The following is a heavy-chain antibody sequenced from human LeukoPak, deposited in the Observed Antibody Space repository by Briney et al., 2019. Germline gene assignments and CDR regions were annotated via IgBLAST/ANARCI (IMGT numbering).Heavy chain of an antibody. CDR2: IIPIYGTA. D-gene: IGHD2-2*02. V-gene: IGHV1-69*13. Sequence: SVKVSCKASGGTFSSYAISWVRQAPGQGLERRGGIIPIYGTANYAQKFQGRVTITADESTSTAYMELSSLRSEDTAVYYCARSKVPGYCSSTSCYTQNWFYPRGQGTLVTVSS. CDR3: ARSKVPGYCSSTSCYTQNWFYP. CDR1: GGTFSSYA. J-gene: IGHJ5*02.